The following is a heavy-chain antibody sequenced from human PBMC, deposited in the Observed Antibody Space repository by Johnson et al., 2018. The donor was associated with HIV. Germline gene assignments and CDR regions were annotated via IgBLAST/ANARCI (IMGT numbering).Heavy chain of an antibody. J-gene: IGHJ3*02. CDR2: ISYDGSNK. Sequence: VLLVESGGGVVQPGRSLRLSCAASGFTFSSYAMHWVRQAPGKGLEWVAVISYDGSNKYYADSVKGRFTISRDNSKNTLYLQMNSLRAEDTAVYYCARDRGGIAEQSGAFDIWGQGTMVTVSS. D-gene: IGHD6-13*01. CDR1: GFTFSSYA. CDR3: ARDRGGIAEQSGAFDI. V-gene: IGHV3-30*04.